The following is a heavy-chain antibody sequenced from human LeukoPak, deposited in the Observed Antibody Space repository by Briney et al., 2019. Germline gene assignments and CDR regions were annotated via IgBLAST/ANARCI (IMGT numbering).Heavy chain of an antibody. Sequence: GGSLRLSCAASGFTFSNYAMSWVRQAPGKGLEWVSSISGSSGSTSYADSVKGRFTISRDNSKNTVFLQMNSLRGEDTAVYYCVRDFSGKWSLEYWGQGTLVTVS. J-gene: IGHJ4*02. CDR2: ISGSSGST. CDR1: GFTFSNYA. CDR3: VRDFSGKWSLEY. D-gene: IGHD6-25*01. V-gene: IGHV3-23*01.